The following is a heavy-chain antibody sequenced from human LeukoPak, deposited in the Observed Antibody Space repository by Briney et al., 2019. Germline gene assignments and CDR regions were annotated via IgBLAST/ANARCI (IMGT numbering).Heavy chain of an antibody. Sequence: NTYYAGSVKGRFTISRDNSKNTLYLQMNSLRAEDTAVYYCAKSGYSYGSYDYYYYYYMDVWGKGTTVTVSS. CDR3: AKSGYSYGSYDYYYYYYMDV. D-gene: IGHD5-18*01. V-gene: IGHV3-30-3*02. CDR2: NT. J-gene: IGHJ6*03.